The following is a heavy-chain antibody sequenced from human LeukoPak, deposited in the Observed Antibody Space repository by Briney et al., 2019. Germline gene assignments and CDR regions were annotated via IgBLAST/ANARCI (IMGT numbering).Heavy chain of an antibody. V-gene: IGHV3-30-3*01. CDR1: GFTFSSYA. Sequence: GGSLRLSCAASGFTFSSYAMHWVRQAPGKGLEWVAVISYDGSNKYYADSVKGRFTISRDNSKNTLYLQMNSLRAEDTAVYYCARDGCSSTSCQYYYYYYMDVWGKGTTVTVSS. J-gene: IGHJ6*03. D-gene: IGHD2-2*01. CDR3: ARDGCSSTSCQYYYYYYMDV. CDR2: ISYDGSNK.